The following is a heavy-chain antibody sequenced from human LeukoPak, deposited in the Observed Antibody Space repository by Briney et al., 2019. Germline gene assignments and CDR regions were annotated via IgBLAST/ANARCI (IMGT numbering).Heavy chain of an antibody. CDR3: AREARGSGWYLYFQH. V-gene: IGHV5-51*01. J-gene: IGHJ1*01. CDR2: IYPGDSDT. D-gene: IGHD6-19*01. Sequence: GESLKISCKGSGYSFTGYWIGWVRQMPGKGLEWMGIIYPGDSDTRYSPSFQGQVTISADKSISTAYLQWSSLKASDTATYYCAREARGSGWYLYFQHWGQGTLVTVSS. CDR1: GYSFTGYW.